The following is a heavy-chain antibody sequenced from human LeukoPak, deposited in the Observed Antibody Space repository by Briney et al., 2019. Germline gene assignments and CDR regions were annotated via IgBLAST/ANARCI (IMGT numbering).Heavy chain of an antibody. CDR2: IKSDGSST. CDR1: GFTFSDYW. V-gene: IGHV3-74*01. CDR3: ARGGDSSNWYPGYFDY. Sequence: GGSLRLSCAASGFTFSDYWMHWVRQAPGKGPVWVSRIKSDGSSTRFADSVQGRFTISRDNGKNTLYLQMNSLRAEDTAVYYCARGGDSSNWYPGYFDYWGQGALVTVSS. D-gene: IGHD6-13*01. J-gene: IGHJ4*02.